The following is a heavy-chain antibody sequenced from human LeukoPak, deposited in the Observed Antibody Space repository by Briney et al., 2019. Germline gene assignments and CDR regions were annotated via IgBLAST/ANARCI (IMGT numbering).Heavy chain of an antibody. D-gene: IGHD1-26*01. J-gene: IGHJ4*02. CDR1: GLTLSIYA. CDR2: IIPILGKV. V-gene: IGHV1-69*04. Sequence: SVKVSSNASGLTLSIYAIRWARQAPGQGLEWMGRIIPILGKVNYAQKFQGRVTITADKSTSTADMELSSVRSEGKAVYYDAALEVGRYDYWGRGTRVSVS. CDR3: AALEVGRYDY.